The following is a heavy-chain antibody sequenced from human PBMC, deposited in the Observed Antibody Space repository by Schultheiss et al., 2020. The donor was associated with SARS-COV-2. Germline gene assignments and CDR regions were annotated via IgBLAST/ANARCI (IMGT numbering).Heavy chain of an antibody. D-gene: IGHD1-7*01. CDR1: GGSISSYY. CDR2: IYYSGST. CDR3: ARSTWNYAGYFDY. Sequence: SETLSLTCTVSGGSISSYYWSWIRQPPGKGLEWIGYIYYSGSTNYNPSLKSRVTISVDTSKNQFSLKLSSVTAADTAVYYCARSTWNYAGYFDYWGQGTLVTVSS. J-gene: IGHJ4*02. V-gene: IGHV4-59*12.